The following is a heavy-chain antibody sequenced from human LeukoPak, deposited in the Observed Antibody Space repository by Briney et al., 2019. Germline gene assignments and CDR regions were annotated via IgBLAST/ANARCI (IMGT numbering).Heavy chain of an antibody. D-gene: IGHD6-13*01. CDR1: GGSFSGYY. V-gene: IGHV4-34*01. CDR3: ARGRPYSSSWYHLGL. J-gene: IGHJ4*02. Sequence: SETLSLTCAVYGGSFSGYYWSWIRQPPGKGLEWIGEINHSGSTNYNPSLKSRVTISVDTSKNQFSLKLSSVTAADTAVYYCARGRPYSSSWYHLGLWGQGTLVTVSS. CDR2: INHSGST.